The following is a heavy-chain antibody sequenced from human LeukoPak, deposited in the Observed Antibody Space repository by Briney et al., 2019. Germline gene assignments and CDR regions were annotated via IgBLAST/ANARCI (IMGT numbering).Heavy chain of an antibody. D-gene: IGHD3-3*01. CDR3: QSRFLEWLLDY. V-gene: IGHV4-39*01. J-gene: IGHJ4*02. CDR1: GGSISSNDYY. Sequence: SETLSLTCTVSGGSISSNDYYWGWIRQPPGKGLEWIGSIYYGGYTYYNPSLKSRVTISVDTSKNQFSLKLSSVTAADTAIYYCQSRFLEWLLDYWGQGTLVTVSS. CDR2: IYYGGYT.